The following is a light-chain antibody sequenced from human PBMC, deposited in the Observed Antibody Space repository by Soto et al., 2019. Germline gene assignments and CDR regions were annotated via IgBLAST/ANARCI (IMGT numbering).Light chain of an antibody. V-gene: IGLV1-40*01. CDR1: SSNIGAGYD. Sequence: QSALTQPPSVSGAPGQRVTISCTGSSSNIGAGYDVHWYQRLSGTAPKLLIYGNTNRPSGVPDRFSGSKSDTSASLAIAGLQAEDEADYYCQSYDSSLITYVFGTGTKVTVL. CDR2: GNT. J-gene: IGLJ1*01. CDR3: QSYDSSLITYV.